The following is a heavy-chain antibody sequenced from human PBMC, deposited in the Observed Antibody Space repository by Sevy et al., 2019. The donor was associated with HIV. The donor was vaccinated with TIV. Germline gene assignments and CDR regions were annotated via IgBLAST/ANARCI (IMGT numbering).Heavy chain of an antibody. CDR1: GFTFSKYS. CDR3: TTDHRRDGIVVVPFEY. CDR2: IRSKAGGGTT. Sequence: GGSLRLSCAASGFTFSKYSMSWVRQSPGKGLEWVGRIRSKAGGGTTDYATIGKGKFTISRDVSRDILYLQLNGLETEDTAVYYCTTDHRRDGIVVVPFEYWGQGTLVTVSS. V-gene: IGHV3-15*01. J-gene: IGHJ4*02. D-gene: IGHD2-15*01.